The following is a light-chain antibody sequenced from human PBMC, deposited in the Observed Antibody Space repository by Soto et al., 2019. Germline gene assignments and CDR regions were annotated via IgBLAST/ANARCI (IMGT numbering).Light chain of an antibody. CDR2: GAS. V-gene: IGKV3-20*01. CDR1: QSVSSSY. Sequence: EIVLTQSPGTLSLSPGERATLSCRASQSVSSSYLAWYQQKPGQAPRLRIYGASSRATGIPDRFSGSGAGTDVPLTISRLEPEDFAVYYCPQYGSSPSTFGEGTKVVI. J-gene: IGKJ1*01. CDR3: PQYGSSPST.